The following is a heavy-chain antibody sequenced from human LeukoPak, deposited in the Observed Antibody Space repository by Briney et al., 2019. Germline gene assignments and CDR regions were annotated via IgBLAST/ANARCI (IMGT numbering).Heavy chain of an antibody. CDR1: GFTFSSYA. Sequence: GGSLRLSCAASGFTFSSYAMSWVRQAPGKGLEWVSAISGSGGSTYYADSVKGRFTISRDNSKSTLYLQMNSLRAEDTAVYYCAKIGYCSSTSCYDPWGQGTLVTVSS. V-gene: IGHV3-23*01. D-gene: IGHD2-2*01. CDR3: AKIGYCSSTSCYDP. J-gene: IGHJ5*02. CDR2: ISGSGGST.